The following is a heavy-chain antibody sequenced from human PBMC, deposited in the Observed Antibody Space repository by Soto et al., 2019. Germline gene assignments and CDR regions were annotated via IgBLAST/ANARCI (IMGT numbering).Heavy chain of an antibody. Sequence: GGSLRLSCAASGFTFSSYSMNWVRQAPGKGLEWVSSISSSSSYIYYADSVKGRFTISRDNAKNSLYLQMNSLRAEDTAVYYCARDSSAGVVIYYFDYWGQGTLVTVSS. CDR1: GFTFSSYS. J-gene: IGHJ4*02. D-gene: IGHD3-3*01. V-gene: IGHV3-21*01. CDR3: ARDSSAGVVIYYFDY. CDR2: ISSSSSYI.